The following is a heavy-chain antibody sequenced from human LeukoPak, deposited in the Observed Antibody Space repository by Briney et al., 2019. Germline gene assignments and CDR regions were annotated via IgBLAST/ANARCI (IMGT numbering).Heavy chain of an antibody. CDR2: ISGSGDNT. CDR1: GFTFSSYA. D-gene: IGHD3/OR15-3a*01. Sequence: GGSLRLSCEASGFTFSSYAMSWVRQAPGKGLEWASSISGSGDNTYYADSVKGRFTISRDNSKSTLYVQMNSLRAEDTAVYYCAKDWTGTKPFDLWGRGTLVTVSS. V-gene: IGHV3-23*01. J-gene: IGHJ2*01. CDR3: AKDWTGTKPFDL.